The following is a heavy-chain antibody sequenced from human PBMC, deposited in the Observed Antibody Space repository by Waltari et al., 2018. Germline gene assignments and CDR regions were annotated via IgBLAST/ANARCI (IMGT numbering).Heavy chain of an antibody. D-gene: IGHD1-26*01. V-gene: IGHV4-39*01. Sequence: QLQLQESGPGLVKPSETLSLTCTVSGGSISSSNYYWGWIRQPPGKGLEWIGNIYYSGSTYYNPSRKSRVTTYIDTSRNQFSLKLSSVTAADTAVYFCARLDSRSGSYYFDYWGQGTLVTVSS. J-gene: IGHJ4*02. CDR2: IYYSGST. CDR1: GGSISSSNYY. CDR3: ARLDSRSGSYYFDY.